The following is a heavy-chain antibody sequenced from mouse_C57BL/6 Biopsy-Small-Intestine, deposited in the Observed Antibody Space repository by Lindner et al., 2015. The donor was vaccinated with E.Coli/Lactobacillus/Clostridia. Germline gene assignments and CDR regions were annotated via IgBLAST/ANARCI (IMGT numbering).Heavy chain of an antibody. V-gene: IGHV1S18*01. J-gene: IGHJ4*01. CDR2: IGVGSHST. CDR1: GFTFTSIA. CDR3: ASENLVAPGRQFDY. D-gene: IGHD1-3*01. Sequence: SVKVSCKASGFTFTSIAIQWVRQTRGQRLEWIGRIGVGSHSTNYAQNFQERVTITRDMSTTTAYLELTSLRFEDTAVYYCASENLVAPGRQFDYWGQGTLVTVSS.